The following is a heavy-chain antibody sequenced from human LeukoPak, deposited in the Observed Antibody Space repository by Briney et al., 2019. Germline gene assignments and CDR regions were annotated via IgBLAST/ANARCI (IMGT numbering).Heavy chain of an antibody. D-gene: IGHD3-22*01. J-gene: IGHJ4*02. V-gene: IGHV3-23*01. CDR3: AKVYDSSGYYYVEGYFDY. CDR2: ISGSGGST. Sequence: GGSLRLSCAASGSTFSSYAMSWVRQAPGKGLEWVSAISGSGGSTYYADSVKGRFTISRDNSKNTLYLQMNSLRAEDTAVYYCAKVYDSSGYYYVEGYFDYWGQGTLVTVSS. CDR1: GSTFSSYA.